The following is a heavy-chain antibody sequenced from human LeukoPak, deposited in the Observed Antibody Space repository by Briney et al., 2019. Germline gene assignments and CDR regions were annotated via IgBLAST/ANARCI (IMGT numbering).Heavy chain of an antibody. CDR1: GGSISSSSYY. D-gene: IGHD6-13*01. V-gene: IGHV4-39*01. Sequence: PPETLSLTCTVSGGSISSSSYYWGWIRQPPGKGLEWIGSIYYSGSTYYNPPLKSRVTISVDTSKNQFSLKLSSVTAADTAVYYCARHFPEAQASAGTWVFDYWGRGTLVTVSS. CDR2: IYYSGST. CDR3: ARHFPEAQASAGTWVFDY. J-gene: IGHJ4*02.